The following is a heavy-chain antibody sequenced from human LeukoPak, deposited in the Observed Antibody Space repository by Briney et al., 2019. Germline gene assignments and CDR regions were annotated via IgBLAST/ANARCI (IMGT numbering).Heavy chain of an antibody. Sequence: PSETLSLTCTVSGGSISSGGYYWSWIRQHPGKGLEWIGYIYYSGGTYYNPSLKSRVTISVDTSKNQFSLKLSSVTASDTAVYYCARCKGNYYYGMDVWGQGTTVTVSS. CDR1: GGSISSGGYY. CDR2: IYYSGGT. V-gene: IGHV4-31*03. J-gene: IGHJ6*02. CDR3: ARCKGNYYYGMDV. D-gene: IGHD2/OR15-2a*01.